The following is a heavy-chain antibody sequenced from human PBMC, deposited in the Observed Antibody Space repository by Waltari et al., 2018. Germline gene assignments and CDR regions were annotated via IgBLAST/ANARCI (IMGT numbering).Heavy chain of an antibody. J-gene: IGHJ4*02. D-gene: IGHD2-2*01. CDR1: GYTFTDYY. V-gene: IGHV1-69-2*01. CDR2: VDPEEGET. Sequence: EVQLVQSGAEVKKPGATVKISWKASGYTFTDYYMHWVHTAPGKGLEWMGRVDPEEGETIYAEKFQGRVTITADTSTDTAYMELSSLRSEDTAVYYCATDASHQLGIPVDYWGQGTLVTVSS. CDR3: ATDASHQLGIPVDY.